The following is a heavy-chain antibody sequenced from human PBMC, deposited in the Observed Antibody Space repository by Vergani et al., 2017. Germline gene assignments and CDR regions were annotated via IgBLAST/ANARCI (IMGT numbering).Heavy chain of an antibody. V-gene: IGHV2-5*02. Sequence: QITLKESGPTLVKPTQNLMLTCTFSEFSLSTSGVGVGWIRQPPGKALEWLALIYWDDDKLSSQSLKSRLTITKDTSKNQVVLTMTNMDPVDTATSYCAHRRQYSGSSGXFDPWGQGTLVTVSS. D-gene: IGHD6-6*01. J-gene: IGHJ5*02. CDR2: IYWDDDK. CDR1: EFSLSTSGVG. CDR3: AHRRQYSGSSGXFDP.